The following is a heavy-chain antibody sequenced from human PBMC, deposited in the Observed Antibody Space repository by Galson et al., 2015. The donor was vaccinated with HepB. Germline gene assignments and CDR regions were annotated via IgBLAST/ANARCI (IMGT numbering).Heavy chain of an antibody. CDR1: GDSVSSNTAA. CDR2: TYYRAKWYQ. J-gene: IGHJ6*02. Sequence: CAISGDSVSSNTAAWNWIRQSPSRGLEWLGRTYYRAKWYQDYAVSVKSRMTINSDTSKNQFSLHLNSVTPEDTAVYYCARVRTRPPPNYYHGLDVWGQGTTVTVSS. V-gene: IGHV6-1*01. CDR3: ARVRTRPPPNYYHGLDV.